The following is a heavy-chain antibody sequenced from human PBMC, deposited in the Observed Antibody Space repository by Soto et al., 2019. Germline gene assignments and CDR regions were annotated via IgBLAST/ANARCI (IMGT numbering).Heavy chain of an antibody. CDR3: AKGYYYDSSGYYSKVSAFDI. D-gene: IGHD3-22*01. CDR1: GFTFSSYG. CDR2: ISYDGSNK. Sequence: QVQLVESGGGVVQPGRSLRLSCAASGFTFSSYGMHWVRQAPGKGLEWVAVISYDGSNKYYADSVKGRFTISRDNSKNTLYLQMNSLRAEDTAVYYCAKGYYYDSSGYYSKVSAFDIWGQGTMVTVSS. V-gene: IGHV3-30*18. J-gene: IGHJ3*02.